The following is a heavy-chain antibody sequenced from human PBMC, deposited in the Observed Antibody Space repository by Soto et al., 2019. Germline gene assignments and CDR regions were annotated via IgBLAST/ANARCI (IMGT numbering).Heavy chain of an antibody. D-gene: IGHD3-10*01. Sequence: EVQLLESGGGLVQPGGSLRLSFAASGFTFSRYAMSWVRQAPGKGLEWVSAISGSGGSTYYADSVKGRFTISRDNSKNTLYLQMNRLRAEDTAVYYCAKGQGWSGAFDYWGQGTLVTVSS. J-gene: IGHJ4*02. CDR1: GFTFSRYA. CDR2: ISGSGGST. V-gene: IGHV3-23*01. CDR3: AKGQGWSGAFDY.